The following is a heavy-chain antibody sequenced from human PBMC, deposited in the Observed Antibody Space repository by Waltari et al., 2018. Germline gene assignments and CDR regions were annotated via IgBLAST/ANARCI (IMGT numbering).Heavy chain of an antibody. V-gene: IGHV4-39*07. CDR1: GVSISSSSYY. CDR3: ARVLTGISTHYFDY. Sequence: QLQLQESGPGLVQPSETLSLTCTVSGVSISSSSYYWGVIRHPPGKGLEWIGRIYYSGSTYYNPSLKSRVTISVDTSKNQFSLKLSSVTAADTAVYYCARVLTGISTHYFDYWGQGTLVTVSS. CDR2: IYYSGST. D-gene: IGHD3-9*01. J-gene: IGHJ4*02.